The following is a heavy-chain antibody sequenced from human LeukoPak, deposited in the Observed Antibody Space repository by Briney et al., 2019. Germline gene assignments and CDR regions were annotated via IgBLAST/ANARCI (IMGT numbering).Heavy chain of an antibody. Sequence: ASVKVSCKVSEFVLTEVSVHWVRQAPGKGLEWMASLDRETDETIYAQNFQGRVTMTEDTSTDTAYMEVRRLTSEDTALYFCITDHYNNHGNFDFWGQGTLLNVAS. CDR1: EFVLTEVS. CDR2: LDRETDET. D-gene: IGHD4-11*01. CDR3: ITDHYNNHGNFDF. J-gene: IGHJ4*02. V-gene: IGHV1-24*01.